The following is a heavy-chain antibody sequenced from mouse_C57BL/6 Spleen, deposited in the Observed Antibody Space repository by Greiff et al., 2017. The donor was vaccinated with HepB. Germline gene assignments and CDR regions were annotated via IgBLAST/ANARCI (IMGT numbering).Heavy chain of an antibody. J-gene: IGHJ4*01. D-gene: IGHD1-1*01. CDR3: ASYYYGRTCYYAIDY. CDR2: IYPGDVDT. V-gene: IGHV1-80*01. CDR1: GYAFSSYW. Sequence: VKLVESGAELVKPGASVKISCKASGYAFSSYWMNWVKQRPGQGLEWIGQIYPGDVDTNYNGKFKGKATLTTDKSSSTAYMQLSSLTSEDSAVYCCASYYYGRTCYYAIDYWGQGTSVTVSS.